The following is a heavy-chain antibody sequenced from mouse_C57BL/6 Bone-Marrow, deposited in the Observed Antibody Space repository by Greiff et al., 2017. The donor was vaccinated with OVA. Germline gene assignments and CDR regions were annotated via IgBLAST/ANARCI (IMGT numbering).Heavy chain of an antibody. D-gene: IGHD2-2*01. Sequence: EVKLVESGAELVRPGASVKLSCTASGFNIKDDYMHWVKQRPEQGLEWIGWIDPENGDTEYASKFQGKATITADTSSNTAYLQLSSLTSEDTAVYYCTTGGLRRGFDYWGQGTTLTVSS. V-gene: IGHV14-4*01. CDR3: TTGGLRRGFDY. J-gene: IGHJ2*01. CDR1: GFNIKDDY. CDR2: IDPENGDT.